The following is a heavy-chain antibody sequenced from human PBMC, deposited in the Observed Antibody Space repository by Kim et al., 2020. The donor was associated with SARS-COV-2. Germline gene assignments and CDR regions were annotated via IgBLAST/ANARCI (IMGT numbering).Heavy chain of an antibody. V-gene: IGHV6-1*01. Sequence: DSAVSVKSPITTNPDTSQNQFSLPLNSVTPEDTAVYYCARDQIAVAGSFDYWGQGTLVTVSS. J-gene: IGHJ4*02. D-gene: IGHD6-19*01. CDR3: ARDQIAVAGSFDY.